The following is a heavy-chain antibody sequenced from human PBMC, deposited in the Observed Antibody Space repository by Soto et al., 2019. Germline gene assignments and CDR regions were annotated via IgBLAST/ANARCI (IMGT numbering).Heavy chain of an antibody. CDR1: GGSFSGYS. V-gene: IGHV4-34*01. CDR3: ARDKITGLFDY. J-gene: IGHJ4*02. Sequence: QVQLQQWGAGLLKPSETLSLTCAVYGGSFSGYSWTWIRQPPGTGLEWIGEINHTGGTNYNPSLKSRLTISVDPSKNQFSLKLTSVTAADTAVYYCARDKITGLFDYWGQGTLVTVSS. D-gene: IGHD2-8*02. CDR2: INHTGGT.